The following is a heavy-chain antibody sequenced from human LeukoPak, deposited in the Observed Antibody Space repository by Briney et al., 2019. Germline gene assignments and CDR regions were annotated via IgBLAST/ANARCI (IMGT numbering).Heavy chain of an antibody. CDR2: IKQDGSEK. Sequence: GGSLRLSCAASGFTFSSYWMSWVRQAPGTGLEWVANIKQDGSEKYYVDSVKGRFTISRDNAKNSLYLQMNSLRAEDTAVYYCARAYSSSWYGDYGMDVWGQGTTVTVSS. D-gene: IGHD6-13*01. V-gene: IGHV3-7*01. CDR3: ARAYSSSWYGDYGMDV. CDR1: GFTFSSYW. J-gene: IGHJ6*02.